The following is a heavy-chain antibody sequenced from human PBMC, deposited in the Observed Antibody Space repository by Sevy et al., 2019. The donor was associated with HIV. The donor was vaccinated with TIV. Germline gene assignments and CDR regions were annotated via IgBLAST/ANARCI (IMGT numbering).Heavy chain of an antibody. J-gene: IGHJ4*02. V-gene: IGHV4-39*01. CDR1: GGSISSSSYY. D-gene: IGHD3-10*01. Sequence: SETLSLTCTVSGGSISSSSYYWGWIRQPPGKGLEWIGSIYYSGSTYYNPSLKSRVTISVDTSKNQFSLKLSSVTAADTAVYYCARHPTNTLLWFGELLGHFDYWGQRTLVTVSS. CDR3: ARHPTNTLLWFGELLGHFDY. CDR2: IYYSGST.